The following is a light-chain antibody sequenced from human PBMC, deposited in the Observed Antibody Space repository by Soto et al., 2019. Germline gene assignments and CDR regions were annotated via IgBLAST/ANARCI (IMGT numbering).Light chain of an antibody. CDR3: ETWDSNTRV. CDR1: SGHSSYI. V-gene: IGLV4-60*02. J-gene: IGLJ2*01. Sequence: QPVLTQSSSASASLGSSVKLTCTLSSGHSSYIIAWHQQQPGKAPRYLMKLEGSGSYNQGSGVPDRFSGSSSGADRYLTICNLQLEEEADYYCETWDSNTRVFGGGTKLTVL. CDR2: LEGSGSY.